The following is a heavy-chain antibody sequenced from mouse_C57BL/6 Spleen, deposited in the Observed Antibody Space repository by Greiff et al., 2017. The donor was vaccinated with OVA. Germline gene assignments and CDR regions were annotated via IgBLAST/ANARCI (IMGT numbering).Heavy chain of an antibody. J-gene: IGHJ1*03. CDR1: GFTFSDYY. V-gene: IGHV5-12*01. D-gene: IGHD2-2*01. Sequence: EVKLEESGGGLVQPGGSLKLSCAASGFTFSDYYMYWVRQTPEKRLEWVAYISNGGGSTYYPDTVKGRFTISRDNAKNTLYLQMSRLKSEDTAMDYCARGPMVTRGYFDVWGTGTTVTVSS. CDR3: ARGPMVTRGYFDV. CDR2: ISNGGGST.